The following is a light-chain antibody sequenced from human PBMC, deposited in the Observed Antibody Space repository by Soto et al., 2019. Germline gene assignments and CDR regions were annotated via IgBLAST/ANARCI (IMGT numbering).Light chain of an antibody. J-gene: IGKJ2*01. Sequence: DIQMTQSPASLSASVGDRVTITCQASQDISNYLNWYQQKAGKAPKLLIYDTSELHTGVPSRFSGSGSGTEFTFTISSLQPEDIATYYCQQYDKLVSFGQGTK. CDR2: DTS. CDR1: QDISNY. V-gene: IGKV1-33*01. CDR3: QQYDKLVS.